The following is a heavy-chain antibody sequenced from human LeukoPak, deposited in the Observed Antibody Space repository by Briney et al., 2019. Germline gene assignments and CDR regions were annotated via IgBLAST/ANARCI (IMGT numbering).Heavy chain of an antibody. CDR3: ARDRDTDSYYYYYYGMDV. D-gene: IGHD3-16*02. Sequence: PGGSLRLSCAASGFTFSRYSMNWVRQAPGKGLEWVSSISSSSSYIYYADSVKGRFTISRDNAKNSLYLQMNSLRAEDTAVYYCARDRDTDSYYYYYYGMDVWGQGTTATVSS. CDR2: ISSSSSYI. J-gene: IGHJ6*02. CDR1: GFTFSRYS. V-gene: IGHV3-21*01.